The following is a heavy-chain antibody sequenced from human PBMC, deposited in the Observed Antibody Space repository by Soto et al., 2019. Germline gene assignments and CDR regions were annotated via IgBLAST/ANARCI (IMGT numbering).Heavy chain of an antibody. CDR1: GFHFSDHY. CDR3: SCHTRRWHYHDC. Sequence: PGGSLRLSFAASGFHFSDHYMNWIRQAPGKGLGWVSYISGSSRYTNFADSVKGRFTISRDNAKNSLYLQMNSLRAEDTAGYYLSCHTRRWHYHDCWGKRSQVTI. J-gene: IGHJ4*02. V-gene: IGHV3-11*06. D-gene: IGHD2-2*01. CDR2: ISGSSRYT.